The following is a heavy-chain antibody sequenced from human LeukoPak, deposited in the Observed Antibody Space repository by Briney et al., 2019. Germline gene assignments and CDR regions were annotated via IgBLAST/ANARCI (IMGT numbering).Heavy chain of an antibody. D-gene: IGHD3-10*01. CDR1: GGSISSSSYY. CDR2: IYYSGST. V-gene: IGHV4-39*01. J-gene: IGHJ4*02. Sequence: SSETLSLTCTVSGGSISSSSYYWGWIRQPPGKGLEWIGSIYYSGSTYYNPSLKSRVTISVDTSKNQFSLKLSSVTAADTAVYYCATLTGRVRGVISDWGQGTLVTVSS. CDR3: ATLTGRVRGVISD.